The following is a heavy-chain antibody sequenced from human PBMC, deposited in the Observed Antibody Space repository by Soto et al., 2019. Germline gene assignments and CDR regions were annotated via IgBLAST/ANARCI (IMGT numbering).Heavy chain of an antibody. D-gene: IGHD4-4*01. Sequence: SGGSLRLSCAASGLTFNKFDISWVRQPPGKGLEWVSAIRPSFQPHYADSVKGRFTISGDSSKNTVYLQMNSLRADDTAVYYCARGTTVSTTPTYYYMDVWGKGTTVTVSS. CDR3: ARGTTVSTTPTYYYMDV. V-gene: IGHV3-23*01. CDR2: IRPSFQP. J-gene: IGHJ6*03. CDR1: GLTFNKFD.